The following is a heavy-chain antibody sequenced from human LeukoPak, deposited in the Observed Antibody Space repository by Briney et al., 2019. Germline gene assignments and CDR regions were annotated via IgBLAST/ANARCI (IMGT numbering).Heavy chain of an antibody. CDR1: GGSFSGYY. V-gene: IGHV4-34*01. Sequence: PSETLSPTCAVYGGSFSGYYWSWIRQPPGKGLEWIGEINHSGSTNYNPSLKSRVTISVDTSKNQFSLKLSSVTAADTAVYYCARGYSSSWLYDYWGQGTLVTVSS. CDR3: ARGYSSSWLYDY. D-gene: IGHD6-13*01. CDR2: INHSGST. J-gene: IGHJ4*02.